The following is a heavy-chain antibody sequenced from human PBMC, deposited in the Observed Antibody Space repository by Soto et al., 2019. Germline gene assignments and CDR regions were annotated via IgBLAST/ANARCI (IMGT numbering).Heavy chain of an antibody. Sequence: ESGGGLVQPGGSLRLSCAASGFTFSSYAMTWVRQAPGKGLEWVSAISGSGGSTYYADSVTGRFTISRDNSKNTLYLQMNSLRAEDTAVYYCAKGRFGDYLYYDYWGQGTLVTVSS. J-gene: IGHJ4*02. CDR1: GFTFSSYA. D-gene: IGHD4-17*01. V-gene: IGHV3-23*01. CDR3: AKGRFGDYLYYDY. CDR2: ISGSGGST.